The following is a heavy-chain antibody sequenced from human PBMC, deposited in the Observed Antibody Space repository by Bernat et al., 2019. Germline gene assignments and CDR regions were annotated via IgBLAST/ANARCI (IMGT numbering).Heavy chain of an antibody. V-gene: IGHV1-46*01. Sequence: QVQLVQSGAEVLKPGASVKVSCKASGYTFTRFYMHWVRQAPGQGLEWMGVIDPSADITSYAQKFQGRVTMTRDTSTSTVYMELSSLRSEDTALYYCARLYCSRTRCYREGAFDIWGQGTMVTISS. CDR2: IDPSADIT. D-gene: IGHD2-2*01. J-gene: IGHJ3*02. CDR3: ARLYCSRTRCYREGAFDI. CDR1: GYTFTRFY.